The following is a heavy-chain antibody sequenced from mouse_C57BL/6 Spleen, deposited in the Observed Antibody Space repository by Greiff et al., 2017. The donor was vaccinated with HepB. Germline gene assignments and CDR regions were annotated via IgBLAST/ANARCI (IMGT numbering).Heavy chain of an antibody. CDR3: ATLYGSSYWYFDV. J-gene: IGHJ1*03. D-gene: IGHD1-1*01. CDR2: IDPEDGET. Sequence: VQLQQSGAELVKPGASIKLSCTASGFNIKDYYMHWVKQRTEQGLEWIGRIDPEDGETKYAPKFQGKATITADTSSNTAYLQLSSLTSEDTAVYYCATLYGSSYWYFDVWGTGTTVTVSS. CDR1: GFNIKDYY. V-gene: IGHV14-2*01.